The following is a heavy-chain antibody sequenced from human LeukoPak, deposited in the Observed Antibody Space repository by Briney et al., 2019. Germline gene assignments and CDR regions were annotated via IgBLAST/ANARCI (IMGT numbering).Heavy chain of an antibody. J-gene: IGHJ4*02. V-gene: IGHV1-2*02. CDR3: ARGAYTYYYDSSLEGFDY. D-gene: IGHD3-22*01. Sequence: ASLKVSCKASGYTFTGYYMHWGRQAPGQGLEWMGWINPNSGGTNYAQKFQGRVTMTRDTSISTAYMELSRLRSDDTAVYYCARGAYTYYYDSSLEGFDYWGQGTLVTVSS. CDR1: GYTFTGYY. CDR2: INPNSGGT.